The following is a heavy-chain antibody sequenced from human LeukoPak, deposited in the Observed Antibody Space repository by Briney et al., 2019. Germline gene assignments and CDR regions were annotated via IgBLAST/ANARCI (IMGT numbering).Heavy chain of an antibody. CDR1: GYSFTGSL. V-gene: IGHV5-51*01. CDR3: ARYLGGGYDTSPFDP. CDR2: IYPGDSET. Sequence: GESLNISCKGSGYSFTGSLICWVRQLPGKLLELMGIIYPGDSETSSNSSFRRHTITSADRTINPSYQQSSILKDAATANYCWARYLGGGYDTSPFDPWGQGTLVTVSS. J-gene: IGHJ5*02. D-gene: IGHD3-16*01.